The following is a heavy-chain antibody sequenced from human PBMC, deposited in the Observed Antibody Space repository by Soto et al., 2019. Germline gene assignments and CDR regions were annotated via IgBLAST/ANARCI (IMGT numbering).Heavy chain of an antibody. CDR3: AKGSRIVVVPNYNWFDL. J-gene: IGHJ5*02. Sequence: GGSLRLSCAGSGFTFSSYAMSWVRQAPGKGLEWVSAISGSGGSTYYADSVKGRFTISRDNSKNTLYLQMNSLRAEDTAVYYCAKGSRIVVVPNYNWFDLWCQATLVTVSS. D-gene: IGHD3-22*01. CDR2: ISGSGGST. CDR1: GFTFSSYA. V-gene: IGHV3-23*01.